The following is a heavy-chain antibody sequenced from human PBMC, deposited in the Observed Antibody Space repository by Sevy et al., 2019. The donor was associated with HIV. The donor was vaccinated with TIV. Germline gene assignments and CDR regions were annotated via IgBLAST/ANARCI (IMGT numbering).Heavy chain of an antibody. Sequence: GGSLRLSCAASGFTFSDSYMTWIRQAPGKGLEWVAYITSSGDTIYYTHSVKGRFTISRDNVKNSLYLQMNNLRAEDTAVYYCARVYDYSHYAFDYWGQGTLVTVSS. J-gene: IGHJ4*02. D-gene: IGHD4-4*01. V-gene: IGHV3-11*01. CDR1: GFTFSDSY. CDR2: ITSSGDTI. CDR3: ARVYDYSHYAFDY.